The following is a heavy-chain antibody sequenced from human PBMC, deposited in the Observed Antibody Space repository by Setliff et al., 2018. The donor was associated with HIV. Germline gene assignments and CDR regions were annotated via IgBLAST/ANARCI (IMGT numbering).Heavy chain of an antibody. CDR1: GFTFEDYG. J-gene: IGHJ4*02. CDR2: ISWSGGGT. CDR3: ARESRPYYFDY. V-gene: IGHV3-20*04. Sequence: AGGSLRLSCAASGFTFEDYGMSWVRQVPGKGLEWVPGISWSGGGTGYADSVKGRFTISRDDAKNSLYLQMNSLRAEDTAVYYCARESRPYYFDYWGQGTLVTVSS.